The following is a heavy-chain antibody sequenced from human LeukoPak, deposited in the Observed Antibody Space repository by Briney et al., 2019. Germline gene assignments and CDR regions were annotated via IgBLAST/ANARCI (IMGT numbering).Heavy chain of an antibody. CDR1: GVSFNDYY. Sequence: SSETLSLTCAVSGVSFNDYYWSWVRQTPGKGLEWIGEINHSGYTNDSPSLKSRVTLSIATSRTQFSLNLRSVTVADSGIYYCTRMTTGHDYWGQGTLVTVSS. CDR3: TRMTTGHDY. D-gene: IGHD4-17*01. J-gene: IGHJ4*02. V-gene: IGHV4-34*01. CDR2: INHSGYT.